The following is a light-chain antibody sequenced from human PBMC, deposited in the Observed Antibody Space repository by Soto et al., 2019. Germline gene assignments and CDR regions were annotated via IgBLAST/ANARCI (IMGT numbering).Light chain of an antibody. CDR2: GTS. Sequence: EIVLTQSPGTLSLSPGERASLSCRAGQSVSRNFLAWYQQKPGQSPRLLIYGTSTRATGIPDSFSGSGSGTDFTLTITRLEPEDFAVYYCQQCGSAPGTFGQGTKVEIK. CDR3: QQCGSAPGT. J-gene: IGKJ1*01. V-gene: IGKV3-20*01. CDR1: QSVSRNF.